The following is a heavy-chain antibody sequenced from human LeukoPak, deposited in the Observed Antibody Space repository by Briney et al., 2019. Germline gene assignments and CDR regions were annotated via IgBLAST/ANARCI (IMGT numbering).Heavy chain of an antibody. V-gene: IGHV3-23*01. Sequence: GGSLILSCAASGFTFNNYDMTWVRQAPGRGLEWVSTISSRGDSTYDADSVRGRFTTSRDNSQNSLYLQMNSLRAEDTAVYYCAKGPRPDISVAHTLERWGQGTLVTVSS. CDR2: ISSRGDST. CDR1: GFTFNNYD. J-gene: IGHJ4*01. D-gene: IGHD6-19*01. CDR3: AKGPRPDISVAHTLER.